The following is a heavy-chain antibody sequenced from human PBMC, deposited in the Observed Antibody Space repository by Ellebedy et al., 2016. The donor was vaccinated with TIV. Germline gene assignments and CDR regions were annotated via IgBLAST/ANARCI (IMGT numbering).Heavy chain of an antibody. Sequence: GESLKISCAASGFIFSDCSMTSVRHAPGKGLEFLANIDQGGNAKHYVDSVKGRFTISRDNAKNSLFMQMNNLRAEDTAVYYCARTGYGYHGMDVWGQGTTVSVSS. CDR2: IDQGGNAK. J-gene: IGHJ6*02. V-gene: IGHV3-7*03. D-gene: IGHD5-12*01. CDR3: ARTGYGYHGMDV. CDR1: GFIFSDCS.